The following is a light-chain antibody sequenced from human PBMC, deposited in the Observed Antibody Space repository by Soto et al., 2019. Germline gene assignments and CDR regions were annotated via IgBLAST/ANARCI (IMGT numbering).Light chain of an antibody. Sequence: EIVMTQSPDTLSVSPGDTATLSCRSSQNIHINLAWYQQKPGQAPTLLIYGVTARAPGAPARFSGSGYGTDFTLTIRSVQSGDFGVFYCQQYEGWPRTFGLGTKVEIQ. CDR2: GVT. CDR1: QNIHIN. CDR3: QQYEGWPRT. J-gene: IGKJ2*01. V-gene: IGKV3-15*01.